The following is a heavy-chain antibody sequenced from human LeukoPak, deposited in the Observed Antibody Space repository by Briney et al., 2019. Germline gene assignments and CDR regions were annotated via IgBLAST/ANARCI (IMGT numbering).Heavy chain of an antibody. Sequence: KPSETLSLTCAVYGGSFSGYYWSWIRQPPGKGLEWIGEINHSGSTNYNPSLKSRVTISVDTSKNQFSLKLSSVTAADTAVYYCARLGDFFDYWGQGALVTVSS. CDR3: ARLGDFFDY. CDR1: GGSFSGYY. J-gene: IGHJ4*02. CDR2: INHSGST. D-gene: IGHD2-21*02. V-gene: IGHV4-34*01.